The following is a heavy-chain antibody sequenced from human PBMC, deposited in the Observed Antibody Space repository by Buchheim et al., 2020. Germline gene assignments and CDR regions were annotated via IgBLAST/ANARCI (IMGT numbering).Heavy chain of an antibody. V-gene: IGHV4-39*01. CDR3: ARQGYVSNWFDP. Sequence: QLQLQESGPGLVKPSETLSLTCTVSGISISGSSYNWDWIRQPPGKGLEWIGSISYSGSPYYNPSLKSRVTLSVDTSKNHSSLKLSFVTAADTAVYYCARQGYVSNWFDPWGQGTL. CDR1: GISISGSSYN. D-gene: IGHD2-2*01. CDR2: ISYSGSP. J-gene: IGHJ5*02.